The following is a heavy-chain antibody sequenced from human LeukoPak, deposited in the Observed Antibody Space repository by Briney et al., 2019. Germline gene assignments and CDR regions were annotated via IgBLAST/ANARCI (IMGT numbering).Heavy chain of an antibody. J-gene: IGHJ4*02. D-gene: IGHD2-2*01. Sequence: GGSPRLSCAASGFTFSSYGMHWVRQAPGKGLEYVSTISANGGSTYYADSVKGRFTISRDNSKNTLYLQMSSLSTEDTAVYFCVKDPPNCSSATCFEKYYFDSWGQGTLVTVSS. CDR1: GFTFSSYG. CDR2: ISANGGST. CDR3: VKDPPNCSSATCFEKYYFDS. V-gene: IGHV3-64D*06.